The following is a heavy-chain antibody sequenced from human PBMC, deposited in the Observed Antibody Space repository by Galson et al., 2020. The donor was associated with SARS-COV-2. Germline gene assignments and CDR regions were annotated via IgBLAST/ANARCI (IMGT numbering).Heavy chain of an antibody. Sequence: GESLKISCAASGFTFSSYGMHWVRQAPGKGLEWVAAIWYDGSNKYYADSVKGRFTISRDNSKNTLYLQMNSLRAEDTAVYARGLYCSGGSCYRQPHYYYYYGMDVWGQGTTVTVS. CDR1: GFTFSSYG. V-gene: IGHV3-33*01. CDR2: IWYDGSNK. D-gene: IGHD2-15*01. CDR3: GLYCSGGSCYRQPHYYYYYGMDV. J-gene: IGHJ6*02.